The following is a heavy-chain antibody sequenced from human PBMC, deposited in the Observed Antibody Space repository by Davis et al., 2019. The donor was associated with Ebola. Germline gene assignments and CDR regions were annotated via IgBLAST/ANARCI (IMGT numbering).Heavy chain of an antibody. D-gene: IGHD6-19*01. CDR2: LGTSADT. V-gene: IGHV3-23*01. J-gene: IGHJ3*01. CDR3: AKDTSNVWFDV. CDR1: GFVFSSYV. Sequence: GGSLRLSCAASGFVFSSYVMSWVRRAPGKGLEWVSTLGTSADTYYADSVKGRFTISSDNSKNNLQLQMNSLRVEDTAIYYCAKDTSNVWFDVWGQGTMVTVSS.